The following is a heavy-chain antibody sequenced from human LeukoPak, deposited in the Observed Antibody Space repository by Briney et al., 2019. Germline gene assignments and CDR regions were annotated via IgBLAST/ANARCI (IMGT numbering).Heavy chain of an antibody. CDR1: GFTFSSSA. J-gene: IGHJ3*02. CDR3: AKEGFGELLNFGAFDI. CDR2: INGSGGRT. V-gene: IGHV3-23*01. D-gene: IGHD3-10*01. Sequence: GGSLRLSCIASGFTFSSSAMSWVRQAPGKGLEWVSDINGSGGRTYYADSVKGRFTISRDNSKSTLLLQMNSLRAEDTAVYYCAKEGFGELLNFGAFDIWGQGTMVTVSS.